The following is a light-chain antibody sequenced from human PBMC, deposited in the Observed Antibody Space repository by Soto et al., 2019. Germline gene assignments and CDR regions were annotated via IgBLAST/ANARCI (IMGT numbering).Light chain of an antibody. V-gene: IGLV2-23*02. CDR1: SSDVGSYDR. Sequence: QSALTQPASVSGSPGQSFAISCTGTSSDVGSYDRVSWYQHHPGKAPTLMIYEVNKRPSGVSDRFSGSKSGNTASLTISGLQAEDEADYYCCSSVGSPNWVFGGRTKLTVL. CDR2: EVN. CDR3: CSSVGSPNWV. J-gene: IGLJ3*02.